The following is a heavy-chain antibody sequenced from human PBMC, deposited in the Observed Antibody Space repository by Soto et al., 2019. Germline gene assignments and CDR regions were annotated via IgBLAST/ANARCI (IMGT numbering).Heavy chain of an antibody. Sequence: GGSLTLSCVASGFTFSSYWMIWVRQAPGKGLEWVANIKQDGSEKYYVDSVKGRFTISRDNARNSLFLQMNSLRAEDTAVYYCARTYNTRWYENDYCGQRDLVTVSS. CDR1: GFTFSSYW. V-gene: IGHV3-7*03. J-gene: IGHJ4*02. CDR2: IKQDGSEK. CDR3: ARTYNTRWYENDY. D-gene: IGHD1-20*01.